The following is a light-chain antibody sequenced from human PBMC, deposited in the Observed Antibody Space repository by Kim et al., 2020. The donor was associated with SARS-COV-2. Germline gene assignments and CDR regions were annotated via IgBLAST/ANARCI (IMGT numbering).Light chain of an antibody. CDR2: DAS. Sequence: SVGDRVTITCRASQSISSWLAWYQQKQGKAPKLLIYDASNLESGVPSRFSGTGSGTEFSLTITSLQPEDFATYYCQQYGTYSPRTFGQGTKVDIK. V-gene: IGKV1-5*01. CDR3: QQYGTYSPRT. J-gene: IGKJ1*01. CDR1: QSISSW.